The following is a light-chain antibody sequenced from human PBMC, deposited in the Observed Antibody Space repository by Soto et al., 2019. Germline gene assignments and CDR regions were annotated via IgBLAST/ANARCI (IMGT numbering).Light chain of an antibody. CDR2: SNN. Sequence: QSVLTQPPSGSGTPGQRVTLSCSGSSSNIGSNTVNWYQQLPGTAPKLLIYSNNQRPSGVPDRFSGSKSGTSASLAISGLQSEDEADYYCAAWDDSLNGSYVFGTGTKVTVL. CDR3: AAWDDSLNGSYV. V-gene: IGLV1-44*01. J-gene: IGLJ1*01. CDR1: SSNIGSNT.